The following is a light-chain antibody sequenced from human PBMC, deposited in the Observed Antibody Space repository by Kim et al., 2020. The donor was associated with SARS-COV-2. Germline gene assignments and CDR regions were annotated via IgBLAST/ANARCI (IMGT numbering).Light chain of an antibody. CDR1: KLGDKY. Sequence: VSQGHTATITCSGDKLGDKYVFWYQQKSGQSPVLVIYEDTKWPSGIPERFSGSNSGNSATLTISGTQAMDEADYYCQAWDSNTAVFGGGTQLTVL. J-gene: IGLJ3*02. CDR3: QAWDSNTAV. CDR2: EDT. V-gene: IGLV3-1*01.